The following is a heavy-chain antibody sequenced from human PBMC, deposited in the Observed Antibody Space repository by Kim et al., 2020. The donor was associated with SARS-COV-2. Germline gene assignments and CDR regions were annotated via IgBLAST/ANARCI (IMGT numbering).Heavy chain of an antibody. CDR3: ASNQLLNWFDP. CDR2: ISSSGSTI. J-gene: IGHJ5*02. Sequence: GGSLRLSCAASGFTFSDYYMSWIRQAPGKGLEWVSYISSSGSTIYYADSVKGRFTISRDNAKNSLYLQMNSLRAEDTAVYYCASNQLLNWFDPWGQGTLVTVSS. CDR1: GFTFSDYY. V-gene: IGHV3-11*01. D-gene: IGHD2-2*01.